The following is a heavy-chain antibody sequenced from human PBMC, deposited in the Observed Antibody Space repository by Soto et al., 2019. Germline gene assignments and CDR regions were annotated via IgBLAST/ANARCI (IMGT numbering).Heavy chain of an antibody. CDR2: IYHSGST. D-gene: IGHD6-13*01. V-gene: IGHV4-4*02. J-gene: IGHJ5*02. CDR3: ARVFSDSSSFFDP. CDR1: GGSISSSIW. Sequence: SETLSLTFAVSGGSISSSIWWSWVRQPPGKGLEWIGEIYHSGSTNYNPSLKSRVTISVDTSKNQFSLKLSSVTAADTAVYYCARVFSDSSSFFDPWGQGTLVTVSS.